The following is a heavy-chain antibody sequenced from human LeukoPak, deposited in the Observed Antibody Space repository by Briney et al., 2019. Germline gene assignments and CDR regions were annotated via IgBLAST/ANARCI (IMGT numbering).Heavy chain of an antibody. D-gene: IGHD5-12*01. CDR1: GFTFSSYG. CDR2: IRYDGGNK. Sequence: GGSLRLSCAASGFTFSSYGMHWVRQAPGKGLEWVAFIRYDGGNKYYADSVKGRFTISRDNSKNTLYLQMNSLRAEDTAVYYCAKDSGYSGYNSGFDYWGQGTLVTVSS. CDR3: AKDSGYSGYNSGFDY. J-gene: IGHJ4*02. V-gene: IGHV3-30*02.